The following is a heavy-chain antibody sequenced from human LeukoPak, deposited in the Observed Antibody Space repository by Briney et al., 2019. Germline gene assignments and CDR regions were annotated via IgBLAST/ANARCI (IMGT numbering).Heavy chain of an antibody. V-gene: IGHV6-1*01. J-gene: IGHJ6*02. CDR3: AKSRGYSGYDPRGSAYHYYGMDV. D-gene: IGHD5-12*01. CDR2: TYYRSKWYN. Sequence: SQTLSLTCAISVDSVSSNSAAWNWIRPSPSRGLEWLGRTYYRSKWYNDYAVSVKSRITINPDTSKDQFSLQLNSVPPEGTAVYYCAKSRGYSGYDPRGSAYHYYGMDVWGQGTTVTVSS. CDR1: VDSVSSNSAA.